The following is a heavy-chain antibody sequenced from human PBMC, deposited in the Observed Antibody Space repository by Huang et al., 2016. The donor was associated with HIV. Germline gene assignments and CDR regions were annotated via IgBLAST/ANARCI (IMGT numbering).Heavy chain of an antibody. V-gene: IGHV4-39*01. CDR3: ARHMDCSSSSCLAGGHERGPFDM. CDR2: IYYSGST. J-gene: IGHJ3*02. D-gene: IGHD2-2*01. CDR1: GGSISSSSYY. Sequence: QLQLQESGPGLVKPSETLSLTCSVSGGSISSSSYYWGGIRQPPGKGLEWIGSIYYSGSTVYHPALKSRVTISVDTSKNRFSLRLSSVTAADTSVYYCARHMDCSSSSCLAGGHERGPFDMWGQGTMVTVSS.